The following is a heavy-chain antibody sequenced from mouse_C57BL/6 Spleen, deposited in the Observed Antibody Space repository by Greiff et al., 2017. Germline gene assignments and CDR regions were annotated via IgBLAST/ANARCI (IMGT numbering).Heavy chain of an antibody. V-gene: IGHV1-39*01. CDR3: TRRRGSGDYYYAMDY. D-gene: IGHD1-1*02. Sequence: EVQLQQSGPELVKPGASVKISCKASGYSFTDYNMNWVKQSTGKSLEWIGVINPNYGTTSYNQKFKGKATLTVDQSSSTAYMQLNSLTSEDSAVYYCTRRRGSGDYYYAMDYWGQGTSVTVSS. CDR1: GYSFTDYN. J-gene: IGHJ4*01. CDR2: INPNYGTT.